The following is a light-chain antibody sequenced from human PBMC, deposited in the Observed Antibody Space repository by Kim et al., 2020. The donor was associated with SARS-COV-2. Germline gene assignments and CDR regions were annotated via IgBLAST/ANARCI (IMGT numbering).Light chain of an antibody. CDR3: QSYDSSNHGV. CDR1: SGSIASNY. CDR2: EDN. J-gene: IGLJ3*02. Sequence: NFMLTQPHSVSESPGKTVTISCTRSSGSIASNYVQWYQQRPGSAPTTVIYEDNQRPSGFPDRFSGSIDSSANSASLTISGLKTEDEADYYCQSYDSSNHGVFGGGTKLTVL. V-gene: IGLV6-57*04.